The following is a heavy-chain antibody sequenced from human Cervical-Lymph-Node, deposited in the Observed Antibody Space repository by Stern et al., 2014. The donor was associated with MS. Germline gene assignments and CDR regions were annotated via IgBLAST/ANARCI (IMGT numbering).Heavy chain of an antibody. D-gene: IGHD1-1*01. CDR1: GGTFSSYA. Sequence: VQLVESGAEVKKPGSSVKVSCKASGGTFSSYAISWVRQAPGQGLEGMGGIIPIFGTANYAQKFQGRVTITADESTSTAYMELSSLRSEDTAVYYCARDPGQLERRIAYYYGMDVWGQGTTVTVSS. V-gene: IGHV1-69*01. CDR3: ARDPGQLERRIAYYYGMDV. CDR2: IIPIFGTA. J-gene: IGHJ6*02.